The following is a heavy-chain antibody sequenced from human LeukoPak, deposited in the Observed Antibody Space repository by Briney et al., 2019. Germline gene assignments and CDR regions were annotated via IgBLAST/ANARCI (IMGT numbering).Heavy chain of an antibody. CDR2: INHSGRA. D-gene: IGHD3-3*01. Sequence: PSETLSLTCAVYGGSFSGYYWSWIRQPPGKGLEWIGEINHSGRANYNPSLKSRVTISVDTSKNQFSLKLSSVTAADTAVYYCARAKRLRFLEWSLPWGQGTLVTVSS. CDR1: GGSFSGYY. V-gene: IGHV4-34*01. J-gene: IGHJ5*02. CDR3: ARAKRLRFLEWSLP.